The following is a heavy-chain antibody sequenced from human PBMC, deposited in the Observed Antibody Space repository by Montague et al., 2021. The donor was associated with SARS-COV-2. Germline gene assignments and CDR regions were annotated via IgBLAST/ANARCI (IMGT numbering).Heavy chain of an antibody. V-gene: IGHV6-1*01. Sequence: CAISGDSVAVDEPTRRSNEQSSSLDLQWHVGSYHMPKKYHDYAISLKSRITINPDTSKNQFSLQLSSVAPEDTAVFYCARTTTRMLYPENAFDIWGQGTMVTVSS. D-gene: IGHD2-15*01. CDR3: ARTTTRMLYPENAFDI. CDR1: GDSVAVDEPT. CDR2: SYHMPKKYH. J-gene: IGHJ3*02.